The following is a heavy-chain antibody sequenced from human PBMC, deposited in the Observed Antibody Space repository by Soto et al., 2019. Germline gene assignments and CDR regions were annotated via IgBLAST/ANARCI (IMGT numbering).Heavy chain of an antibody. CDR2: FYNTGFI. V-gene: IGHV3-53*01. CDR3: ARRDWLDP. Sequence: EVQLVEAGGGWIQPGGSLRLSCAASGFSVSVDSMIWVRQAPGKGLEWGSLFYNTGFIHYADSVKGRFTISRDNSKNTLYLQMNSRRAEDTAVYFCARRDWLDPWGQGTRVTVSS. CDR1: GFSVSVDS. J-gene: IGHJ5*02.